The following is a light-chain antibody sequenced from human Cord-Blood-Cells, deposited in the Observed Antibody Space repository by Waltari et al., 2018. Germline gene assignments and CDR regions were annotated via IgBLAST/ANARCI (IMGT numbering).Light chain of an antibody. Sequence: DIQMTQSPSSLSASVGDRVTITCQASQDISNYLNWYQQKPGKAPKLLTYDASNLETWVPSRFSGSRAVTDFTFTISSLQPEDIATYYCQQYDNLPYTFGQGTKLEIK. J-gene: IGKJ2*01. V-gene: IGKV1-33*01. CDR1: QDISNY. CDR3: QQYDNLPYT. CDR2: DAS.